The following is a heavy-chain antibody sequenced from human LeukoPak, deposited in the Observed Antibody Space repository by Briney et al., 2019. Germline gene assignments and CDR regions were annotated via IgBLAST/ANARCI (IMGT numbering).Heavy chain of an antibody. Sequence: ASVKVSCKVSGYTLTELSMHWVRQAPGKGLEGMGGFDPEDGETIYAQKFQGRVTITEDTSTDTAYMELSSLRSEDTAVYYCAMRSYSNSPWGQGTLVTVSS. CDR3: AMRSYSNSP. V-gene: IGHV1-24*01. CDR1: GYTLTELS. CDR2: FDPEDGET. D-gene: IGHD4-11*01. J-gene: IGHJ5*02.